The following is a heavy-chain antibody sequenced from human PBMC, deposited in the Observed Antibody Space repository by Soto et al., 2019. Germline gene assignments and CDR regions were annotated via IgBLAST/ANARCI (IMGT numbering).Heavy chain of an antibody. J-gene: IGHJ6*02. Sequence: EVQLLESGGGLVQPGGSLRLSCAASGFTFSSYAMSWVRQAPGKGLEWVSAISGSGGSTYYADSVKGRFTISRDNSKNPLYLEMNSLRGEDTAVYYCGKDGPDGYYYYGMDVRGQGTTVTVSS. V-gene: IGHV3-23*01. CDR3: GKDGPDGYYYYGMDV. CDR1: GFTFSSYA. CDR2: ISGSGGST.